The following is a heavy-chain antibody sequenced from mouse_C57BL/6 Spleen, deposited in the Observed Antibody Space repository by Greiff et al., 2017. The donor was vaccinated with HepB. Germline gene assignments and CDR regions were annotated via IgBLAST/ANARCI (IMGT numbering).Heavy chain of an antibody. V-gene: IGHV1-72*01. CDR2: IDPNSGGT. CDR3: ARWSTTVGYAMDY. J-gene: IGHJ4*01. D-gene: IGHD1-1*01. CDR1: GYTFTSYW. Sequence: QVHVKQSGAELVKPGASVKLSCKASGYTFTSYWMHWVKQRPGRGLEWIGRIDPNSGGTKYNEKFKSKATLTVDKPSSTAYMQLSSLTSEDSAVYYCARWSTTVGYAMDYWGQGTSVTVSS.